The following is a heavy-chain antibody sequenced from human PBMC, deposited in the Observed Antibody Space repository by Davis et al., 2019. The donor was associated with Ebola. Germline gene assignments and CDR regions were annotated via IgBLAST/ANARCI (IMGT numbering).Heavy chain of an antibody. CDR3: AKEEGTKGQRLPHFDY. J-gene: IGHJ4*02. CDR2: VSDDGGTT. V-gene: IGHV3-30*18. D-gene: IGHD1-1*01. CDR1: GFTFSRYG. Sequence: PGGSLRLSCAGSGFTFSRYGMHWVRQAPGKGLEWVAVVSDDGGTTYYADSVKGRFSISRDNSKNTLYLQMSSLTSEDTAEYYCAKEEGTKGQRLPHFDYWGQGTPVTVSS.